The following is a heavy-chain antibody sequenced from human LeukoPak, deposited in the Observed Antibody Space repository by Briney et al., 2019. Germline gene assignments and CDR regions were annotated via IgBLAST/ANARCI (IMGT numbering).Heavy chain of an antibody. J-gene: IGHJ4*02. D-gene: IGHD3-3*01. CDR3: ATGVASAFTY. CDR1: GYTFTDYY. Sequence: GASVKVSCKASGYTFTDYYIHWVRQAPGQGLEWMTFVNPDSGDSYSAPKFQGRVTMTRDTSISTASMELNWLTSDDTAVYCCATGVASAFTYWGQGTLVTVSS. CDR2: VNPDSGDS. V-gene: IGHV1-2*02.